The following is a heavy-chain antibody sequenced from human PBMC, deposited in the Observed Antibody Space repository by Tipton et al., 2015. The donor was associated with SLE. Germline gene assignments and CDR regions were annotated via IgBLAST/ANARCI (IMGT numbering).Heavy chain of an antibody. CDR2: FYYGKST. V-gene: IGHV4-39*01. J-gene: IGHJ6*02. Sequence: TLSLTCTVSGGSISSSSYYWGWIRQPPGKGLEWIGSFYYGKSTFYNPSLKSRVTISVDTSKSQFSLKLRSVTAADTAVYYCARHGMVNYYYYGMDVWGQGTTVTVSS. CDR1: GGSISSSSYY. CDR3: ARHGMVNYYYYGMDV. D-gene: IGHD4-23*01.